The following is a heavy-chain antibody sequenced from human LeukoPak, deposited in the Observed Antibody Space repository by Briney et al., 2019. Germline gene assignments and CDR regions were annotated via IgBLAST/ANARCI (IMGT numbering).Heavy chain of an antibody. V-gene: IGHV1-24*01. CDR3: ARPYYYDSSGYFDY. J-gene: IGHJ4*02. CDR2: FDPEDGET. D-gene: IGHD3-22*01. Sequence: ASVKVSCKVSGYTLTELSMHWVRQAPGKGLEWMGGFDPEDGETIYAQKFQGRVTMTRDTSTSTVYMELSSLRSEDTAVYYCARPYYYDSSGYFDYWGQGTLVTVSS. CDR1: GYTLTELS.